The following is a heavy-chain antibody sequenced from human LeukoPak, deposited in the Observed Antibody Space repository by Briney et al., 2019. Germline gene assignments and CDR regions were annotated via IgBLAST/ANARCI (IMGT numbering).Heavy chain of an antibody. CDR1: GDSISSGDYY. CDR2: IYYSGCT. D-gene: IGHD4-17*01. J-gene: IGHJ4*02. V-gene: IGHV4-30-4*08. CDR3: ARDGVRLPLDY. Sequence: SQTLSLTCTVSGDSISSGDYYWRWIRQPPGKGLEWIGYIYYSGCTYYNPSLKSRVTISVDTSKSQFSLKLSSVTAADTAVYYCARDGVRLPLDYWGQGTLVTVSS.